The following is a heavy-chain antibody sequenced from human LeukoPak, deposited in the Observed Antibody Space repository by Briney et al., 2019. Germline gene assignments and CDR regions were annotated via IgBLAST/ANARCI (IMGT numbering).Heavy chain of an antibody. CDR1: GFTFSSYW. D-gene: IGHD6-13*01. CDR2: INQDGSEI. CDR3: ARSAAASSLYFDY. Sequence: PGGSLRLSCAASGFTFSSYWINWVRQAPGKGLEWVANINQDGSEIYYVDSVKGRFTISRDNAKNSLSLQMNSLRAEDTAVYYCARSAAASSLYFDYWGQGTLVTVSS. J-gene: IGHJ4*02. V-gene: IGHV3-7*01.